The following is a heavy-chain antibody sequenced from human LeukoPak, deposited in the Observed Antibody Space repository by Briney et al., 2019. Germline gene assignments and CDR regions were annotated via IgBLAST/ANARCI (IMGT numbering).Heavy chain of an antibody. V-gene: IGHV3-66*01. CDR3: ARTTTFAPHFDY. Sequence: GGSLRLSCAASGFTVSSNYMSRVRQAPGKGLEWVSVIYSGGTTYYADSVKGRFTISRDNSKSTLYLQMNSLRAEDTAVYYCARTTTFAPHFDYWGQGTLVTVSS. D-gene: IGHD1-1*01. CDR2: IYSGGTT. J-gene: IGHJ4*02. CDR1: GFTVSSNY.